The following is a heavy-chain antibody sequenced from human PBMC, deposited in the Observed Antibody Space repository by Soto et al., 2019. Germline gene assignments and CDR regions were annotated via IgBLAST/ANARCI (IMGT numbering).Heavy chain of an antibody. Sequence: QVQLQESGPGLVKPSQTLTLTCTVSDDSITGGGYFWTWIRQLPGKGLEWLGSPYYRGNTCYNPSLTSRGTISLGPSQRRVSLRVTSVPAAATAIYFCARGGSGTYHVWGQGTLVIVSS. CDR3: ARGGSGTYHV. CDR1: DDSITGGGYF. D-gene: IGHD3-10*01. V-gene: IGHV4-31*02. CDR2: PYYRGNT. J-gene: IGHJ4*02.